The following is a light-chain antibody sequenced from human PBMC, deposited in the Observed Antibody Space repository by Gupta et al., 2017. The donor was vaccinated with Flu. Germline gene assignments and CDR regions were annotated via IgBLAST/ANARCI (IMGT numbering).Light chain of an antibody. CDR3: VLYMGHGMEV. CDR2: STN. V-gene: IGLV8-61*01. Sequence: TLTCGLSSGSVSTSYYPSWYQQTPGQAPRTLIYSTNTRSSGVPDRFSGSILGNKAALTITGAQADDESDYYCVLYMGHGMEVFGGGTKLTV. J-gene: IGLJ3*02. CDR1: SGSVSTSYY.